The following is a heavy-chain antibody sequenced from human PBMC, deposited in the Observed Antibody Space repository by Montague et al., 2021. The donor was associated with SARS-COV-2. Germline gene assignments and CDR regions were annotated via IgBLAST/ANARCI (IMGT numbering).Heavy chain of an antibody. V-gene: IGHV4-39*01. D-gene: IGHD6-13*01. J-gene: IGHJ4*02. CDR3: ARHWGIAAAGN. CDR1: GGSITERTYY. CDR2: INYIGTT. Sequence: SETLSLTCSVSGGSITERTYYWGCIPHPPGKGLEGIGPINYIGTTXYNPSLKSRVTISLDTAKNQFSLKMTSVTAADTAVYYCARHWGIAAAGNWGQGTLVTVSS.